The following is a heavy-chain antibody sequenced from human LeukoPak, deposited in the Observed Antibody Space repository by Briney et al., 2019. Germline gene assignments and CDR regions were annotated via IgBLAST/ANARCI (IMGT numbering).Heavy chain of an antibody. J-gene: IGHJ4*02. D-gene: IGHD3-22*01. CDR3: ARAFYYDSSGYPYYFDY. Sequence: SETLSLTCTVSDGSISSYYWSWIRQPPGKGLEWIGYIYYSGSTNYNPSLKSRVTISVDTSKNQFSLKLSSVTAADTAVYYCARAFYYDSSGYPYYFDYWGQGTLVTVSS. CDR2: IYYSGST. V-gene: IGHV4-59*01. CDR1: DGSISSYY.